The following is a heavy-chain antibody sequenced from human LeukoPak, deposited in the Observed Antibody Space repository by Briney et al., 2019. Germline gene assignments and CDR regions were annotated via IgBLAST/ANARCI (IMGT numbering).Heavy chain of an antibody. V-gene: IGHV4-34*01. CDR1: GGSFSNYY. CDR2: INDSGRT. D-gene: IGHD1-7*01. J-gene: IGHJ6*03. Sequence: SETLSLTCAVYGGSFSNYYWSWIRQPPGRGLEWIGEINDSGRTDYNPSLMSRVTVSVDTSKNQFSLRLTSVTATDTAVYYCARRWNYGRNYYIDVWGNGATVSVSS. CDR3: ARRWNYGRNYYIDV.